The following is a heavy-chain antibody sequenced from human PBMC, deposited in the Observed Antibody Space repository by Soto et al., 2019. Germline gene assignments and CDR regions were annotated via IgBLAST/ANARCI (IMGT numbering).Heavy chain of an antibody. J-gene: IGHJ4*02. CDR3: AKADGEQWLIPHLDN. CDR1: VFNFKKFA. V-gene: IGHV3-23*01. CDR2: ISCCGGST. Sequence: EVQLLESGGGVVQPGGSLRLSCVASVFNFKKFAMAWVRQAPGEGLEWVSGISCCGGSTSYADSVKGRFSTARDDSKNTLSLQMNGLRVEDTAQYFCAKADGEQWLIPHLDNWGQGTLVTVS. D-gene: IGHD6-19*01.